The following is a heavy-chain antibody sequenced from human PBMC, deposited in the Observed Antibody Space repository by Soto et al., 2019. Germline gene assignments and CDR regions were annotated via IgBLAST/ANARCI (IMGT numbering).Heavy chain of an antibody. CDR2: IYHSGSP. Sequence: QLKLQESGSGLVKPSQTLSLPCAVSGGSISSGGYSWSWIRQPPGNGLEWIGYIYHSGSPYYNPSFKSRVTISVDRSKNQFSLKLSSVTAADTAVYYCARVPSPWGQGTLVTVSS. CDR3: ARVPSP. CDR1: GGSISSGGYS. V-gene: IGHV4-30-2*01. J-gene: IGHJ5*02.